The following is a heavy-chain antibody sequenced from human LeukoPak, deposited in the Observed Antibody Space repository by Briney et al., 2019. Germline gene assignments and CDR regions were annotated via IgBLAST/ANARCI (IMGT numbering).Heavy chain of an antibody. Sequence: GGSLRLSCAASGFTFSSYWMSWVRQAPGKGLEWVANIKQDGSNKYYADSVKGRFTISRDNSKNTLYLQMNSLRAEDTAVYYCEVAAGDYWGQGTLVTVSS. V-gene: IGHV3-7*01. CDR3: EVAAGDY. D-gene: IGHD6-25*01. J-gene: IGHJ4*02. CDR1: GFTFSSYW. CDR2: IKQDGSNK.